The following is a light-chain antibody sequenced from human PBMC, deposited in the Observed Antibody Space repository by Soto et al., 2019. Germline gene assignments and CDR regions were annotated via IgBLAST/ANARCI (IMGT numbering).Light chain of an antibody. CDR3: GSYGGRNNFV. J-gene: IGLJ1*01. V-gene: IGLV2-8*01. Sequence: QSALTQPPSASGSPGQSVTISCTGISSDVRGYNFVSWYQQHPGKAPKLMIYDVSKRPSGVPDRFSGSKSGNTASLTVSGLQAEDEADYYCGSYGGRNNFVFGTGTKLTVL. CDR1: SSDVRGYNF. CDR2: DVS.